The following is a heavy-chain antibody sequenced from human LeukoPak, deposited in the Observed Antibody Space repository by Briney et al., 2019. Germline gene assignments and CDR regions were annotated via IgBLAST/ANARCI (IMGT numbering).Heavy chain of an antibody. CDR2: ISGSSSYI. CDR3: ARVSGDTDYGGNSLDY. J-gene: IGHJ4*02. D-gene: IGHD4-23*01. CDR1: GFTFSSYS. V-gene: IGHV3-21*01. Sequence: GGSLRLSCAASGFTFSSYSMNWVRQAPGKGLEWVSSISGSSSYIYYADSVKGRFTISRDNAKNSLYLQMNSLRAEDTAVYYCARVSGDTDYGGNSLDYWGQGTLVTVSS.